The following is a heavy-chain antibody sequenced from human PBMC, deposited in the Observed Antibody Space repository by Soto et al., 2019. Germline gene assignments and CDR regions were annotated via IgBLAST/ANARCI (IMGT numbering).Heavy chain of an antibody. J-gene: IGHJ4*01. CDR1: GFTFSNAW. CDR2: IKSKTDGGTT. D-gene: IGHD3-22*01. CDR3: TSDSCIGDEIVRHDY. Sequence: PGGSLRLSCAASGFTFSNAWINWVRQAPGKGLEWVGRIKSKTDGGTTDFAAPVKGRFAISRDDSKNMVYLQMNSLKAEDTAVYYCTSDSCIGDEIVRHDYWGRGTLDTVSS. V-gene: IGHV3-15*07.